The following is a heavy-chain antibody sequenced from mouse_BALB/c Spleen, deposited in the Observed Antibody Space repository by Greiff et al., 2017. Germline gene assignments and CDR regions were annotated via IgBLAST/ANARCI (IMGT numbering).Heavy chain of an antibody. J-gene: IGHJ2*01. D-gene: IGHD2-1*01. CDR3: ARSGGNFLLDY. CDR2: ISSGSSTI. Sequence: EVKLVESGGGLVQPGGSRKLSCAASGFTFSSFGMHWVRQAPEKGLEWVAYISSGSSTIYYADTVKGRFTISRDNPKNTLFLQMTSLRSEDTAMYYCARSGGNFLLDYWGQGTTLTVSS. V-gene: IGHV5-17*02. CDR1: GFTFSSFG.